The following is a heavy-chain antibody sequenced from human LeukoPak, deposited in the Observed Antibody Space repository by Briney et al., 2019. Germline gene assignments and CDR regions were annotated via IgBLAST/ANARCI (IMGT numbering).Heavy chain of an antibody. V-gene: IGHV3-7*01. J-gene: IGHJ4*02. D-gene: IGHD3-3*01. CDR3: ARGGLRFLEWFDPPFDY. CDR2: IKQDGSEK. CDR1: GFTFSSYW. Sequence: GGSLRLSCAASGFTFSSYWMSWVRQAPGKGLEWVANIKQDGSEKYYVDSVKGRFTISRDNAKNSLYLQMNSLRAEDTAVYYCARGGLRFLEWFDPPFDYWGQGTLVTVSS.